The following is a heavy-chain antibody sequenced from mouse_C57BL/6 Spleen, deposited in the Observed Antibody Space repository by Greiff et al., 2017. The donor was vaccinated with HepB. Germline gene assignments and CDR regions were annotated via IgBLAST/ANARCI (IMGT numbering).Heavy chain of an antibody. CDR3: ATPPDYGSSYDYAMDY. J-gene: IGHJ4*01. CDR2: INPNNGGT. Sequence: EVQLQQSGPELVKPGASVKISCKASGYTFTDYYMNWVKQSHGKSLEWIGDINPNNGGTSYNQKFKGKATLTVDKSSSTAYMELRSLTSEDSAVYYCATPPDYGSSYDYAMDYWGQGTSVTVSS. V-gene: IGHV1-26*01. D-gene: IGHD1-1*01. CDR1: GYTFTDYY.